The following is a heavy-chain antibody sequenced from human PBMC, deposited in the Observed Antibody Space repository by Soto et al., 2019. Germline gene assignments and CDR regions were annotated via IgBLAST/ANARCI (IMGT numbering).Heavy chain of an antibody. CDR3: AREVGRDGYNYWFDP. J-gene: IGHJ5*02. D-gene: IGHD5-12*01. CDR1: GFTFSSYS. Sequence: GGSLRISCAASGFTFSSYSMNWVRQAPGKGLEWVSSISSSSSYIYYADSVKGRFTISRDNAKNSLYLQMNSLRAEDTAVYYCAREVGRDGYNYWFDPWGQGTLVTVSS. V-gene: IGHV3-21*01. CDR2: ISSSSSYI.